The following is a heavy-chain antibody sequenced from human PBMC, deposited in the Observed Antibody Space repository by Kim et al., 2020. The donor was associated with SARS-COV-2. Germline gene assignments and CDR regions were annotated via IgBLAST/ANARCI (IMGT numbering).Heavy chain of an antibody. V-gene: IGHV3-9*01. J-gene: IGHJ6*03. D-gene: IGHD6-25*01. CDR1: GFKFGNYA. Sequence: GGSLRLSCAAFGFKFGNYAMHWVRQAPGKGLEWVASIHWNSGNIGYADSVKGRFTISRDNAKNSLYLQMNSLRPEDTALYYCAKAYLDFSAYYYMDVWG. CDR2: IHWNSGNI. CDR3: AKAYLDFSAYYYMDV.